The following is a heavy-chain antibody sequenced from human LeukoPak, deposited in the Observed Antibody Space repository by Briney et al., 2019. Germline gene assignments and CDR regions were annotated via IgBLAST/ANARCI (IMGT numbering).Heavy chain of an antibody. J-gene: IGHJ4*02. V-gene: IGHV1-18*01. CDR2: ISAYNGNT. D-gene: IGHD2-2*01. CDR1: GYTFTSYG. Sequence: GASVKLSCNASGYTFTSYGISWVRQAPGQGLEWMGWISAYNGNTNYAQKLQGRVTMTTDTSTRTAYMELRSLRSDDTAVYYCARVGGYCSSTSCYFYYFDYWGQGTLVTVSS. CDR3: ARVGGYCSSTSCYFYYFDY.